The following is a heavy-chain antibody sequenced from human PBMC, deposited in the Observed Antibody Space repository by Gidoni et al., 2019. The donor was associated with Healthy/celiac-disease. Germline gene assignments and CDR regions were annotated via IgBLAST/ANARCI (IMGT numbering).Heavy chain of an antibody. V-gene: IGHV4-34*01. CDR1: GGSFSGYY. CDR2: INHIGST. D-gene: IGHD1-1*01. CDR3: ARGTVNDLDY. J-gene: IGHJ4*02. Sequence: QVQLQQWGAGLLKPSETLSLTCAVYGGSFSGYYWSWIRQPPGKGLEWIGEINHIGSTNYNPSLKSRVTISVDTSKNQFSLKLSSVTAADTAVYYCARGTVNDLDYWGQGTLVTVSS.